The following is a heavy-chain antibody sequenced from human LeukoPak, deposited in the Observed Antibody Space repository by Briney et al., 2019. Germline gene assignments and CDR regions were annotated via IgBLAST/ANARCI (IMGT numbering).Heavy chain of an antibody. CDR3: AKVQEMDTILPPFHY. Sequence: GGSLRRSCAASGFAFSNYAMSWVRQAPGKGLEWVSAISGSGGTTFYADSVKGRFTISRDNSKNTLYLQVNSLRAADTAIYYCAKVQEMDTILPPFHYWGQGTLVTVSS. CDR2: ISGSGGTT. V-gene: IGHV3-23*01. D-gene: IGHD5-24*01. J-gene: IGHJ4*02. CDR1: GFAFSNYA.